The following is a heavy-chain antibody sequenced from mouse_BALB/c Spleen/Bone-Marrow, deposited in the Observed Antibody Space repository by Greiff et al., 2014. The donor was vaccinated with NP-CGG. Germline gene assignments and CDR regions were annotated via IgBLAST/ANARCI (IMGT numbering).Heavy chain of an antibody. Sequence: EVKLVESGTVLARPGASVKMSCKASGYTFTSYWMHWVKQRPGQGLEWIGAIYPGNSDTSYIQKFKGKAKLTAVTSTSTAYMELSSLTNEDSAVYYCTRYYYRFSAWFAYWGQGTLVTVSA. CDR2: IYPGNSDT. J-gene: IGHJ3*01. D-gene: IGHD2-14*01. V-gene: IGHV1-5*01. CDR1: GYTFTSYW. CDR3: TRYYYRFSAWFAY.